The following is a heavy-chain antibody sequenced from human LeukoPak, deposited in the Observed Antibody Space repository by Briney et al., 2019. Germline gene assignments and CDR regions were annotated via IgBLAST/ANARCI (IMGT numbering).Heavy chain of an antibody. CDR1: GYTFTSYI. V-gene: IGHV1-18*01. D-gene: IGHD3-9*01. Sequence: ASVKVSCKASGYTFTSYIISWVRQAPGQGLEWMGWINAYNGNTDYAQRVQGRVTMTTDTSTSTAYMELRSLRSDDTAVYYCARSTTYYDILTGSYFDPWGQGTLVTVSS. J-gene: IGHJ5*02. CDR3: ARSTTYYDILTGSYFDP. CDR2: INAYNGNT.